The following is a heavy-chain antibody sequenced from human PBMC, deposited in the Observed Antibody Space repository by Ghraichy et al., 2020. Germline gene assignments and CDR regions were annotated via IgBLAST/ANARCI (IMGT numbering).Heavy chain of an antibody. CDR2: ISINGGST. D-gene: IGHD2-15*01. Sequence: GVLNISCSPSGFTFSNYAMHWVRQAPGKGLEFVSAISINGGSTYYADSVKGRFTISRDNSKNTLHLQMSSLKTEDTAVYYCVKGYYNLDYWGQGTLVTVSS. CDR1: GFTFSNYA. CDR3: VKGYYNLDY. J-gene: IGHJ4*02. V-gene: IGHV3-64D*09.